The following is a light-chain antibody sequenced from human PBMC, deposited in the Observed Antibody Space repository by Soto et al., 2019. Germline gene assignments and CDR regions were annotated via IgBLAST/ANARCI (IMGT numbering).Light chain of an antibody. Sequence: QPVLTQPPSVSGAPGQRVTISCTGSSSNIGAGYDVHWYQQLPGTAPKLPIYGNSNRPSGVPDRFSGSKSGTSASLAITGLQAEDEAEYYCQSYDSSLSGSVFGGGTKVTVL. CDR2: GNS. J-gene: IGLJ2*01. V-gene: IGLV1-40*01. CDR3: QSYDSSLSGSV. CDR1: SSNIGAGYD.